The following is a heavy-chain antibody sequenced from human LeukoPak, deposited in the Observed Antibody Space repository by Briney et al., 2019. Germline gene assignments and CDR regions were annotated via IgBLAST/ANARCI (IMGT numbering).Heavy chain of an antibody. CDR1: GFTFNSYS. CDR2: ISSTSSNI. J-gene: IGHJ6*03. Sequence: GGSLRLSCAASGFTFNSYSMNWVRQAPGKGLEWVSYISSTSSNIYYADSVKGRFTISRDNAKNPLYLQMNSLRAEDTAVYYCAKPPITIFGVIRYYYMDVWGKGTTVTVSS. CDR3: AKPPITIFGVIRYYYMDV. D-gene: IGHD3-3*01. V-gene: IGHV3-48*01.